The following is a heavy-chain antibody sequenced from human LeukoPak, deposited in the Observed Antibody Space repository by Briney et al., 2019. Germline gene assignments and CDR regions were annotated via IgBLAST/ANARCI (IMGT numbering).Heavy chain of an antibody. CDR1: GGSISNYY. V-gene: IGHV4-59*01. J-gene: IGHJ4*02. CDR3: AGDLELGY. Sequence: SETLSLTCTVSGGSISNYYWSWIRQPPGKELEWIGYIYDSGSTSYNPSLKSRVTISVGSSKNQFSLKLSSVTAADAAVYYCAGDLELGYWGQGTLVTVSS. D-gene: IGHD2/OR15-2a*01. CDR2: IYDSGST.